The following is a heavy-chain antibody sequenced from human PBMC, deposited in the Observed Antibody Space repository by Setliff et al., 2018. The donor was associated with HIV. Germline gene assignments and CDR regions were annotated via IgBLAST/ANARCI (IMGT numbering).Heavy chain of an antibody. J-gene: IGHJ5*02. CDR3: ARAQYQLLEPPTYNWFDP. D-gene: IGHD2-2*01. V-gene: IGHV1-69*13. CDR2: IIPIFGTT. Sequence: GASVKVSCKASGGTFSSYGISWVRQAPGQGLEWMGGIIPIFGTTNYAQKFQGKVTITADESTSTAYMELSSLGSEDTVTYYCARAQYQLLEPPTYNWFDPLGQGTLVTVSS. CDR1: GGTFSSYG.